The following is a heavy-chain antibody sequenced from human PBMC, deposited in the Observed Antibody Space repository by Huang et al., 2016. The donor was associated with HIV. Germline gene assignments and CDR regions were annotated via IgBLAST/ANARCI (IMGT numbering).Heavy chain of an antibody. Sequence: QVQLLQSGAEVKKPGSSVKVSCKASGGPFRRYSIAWVRQAPGQGLEWRASSMPVCDSPNYEQKLQGRVRVTADESTSTVYMELRDLRPDDTAVYFCARGSLEYSVSSSLDYWGQGTHVTVSS. CDR2: SMPVCDSP. D-gene: IGHD4-4*01. CDR3: ARGSLEYSVSSSLDY. V-gene: IGHV1-69*13. CDR1: GGPFRRYS. J-gene: IGHJ4*02.